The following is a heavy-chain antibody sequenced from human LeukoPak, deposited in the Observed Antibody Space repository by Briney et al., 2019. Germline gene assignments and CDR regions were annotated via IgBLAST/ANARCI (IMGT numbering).Heavy chain of an antibody. CDR1: GGSISNYY. CDR2: IYYSGST. J-gene: IGHJ4*02. D-gene: IGHD3-9*01. Sequence: SETLSLTCTVSGGSISNYYWGWIRQPPGKGLEWIGSIYYSGSTYYNPSLKSRVTISLDTSKNHFSLRLNSVIAADTAVYYCARGVKGDFGWLSSHHFDCWGQGTLVTVSS. CDR3: ARGVKGDFGWLSSHHFDC. V-gene: IGHV4-39*07.